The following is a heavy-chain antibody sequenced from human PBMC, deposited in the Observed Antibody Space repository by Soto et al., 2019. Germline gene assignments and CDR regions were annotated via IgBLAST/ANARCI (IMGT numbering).Heavy chain of an antibody. Sequence: GGSLRLSCAASGFTFSSYSMNWVRQAPGKGLEWVSSISSSSSYIYYADSVKGRFTISRDNAKNSLYLQMNSLRAEVTAVYYCARDRDDFWSGYYANFDYWGQGTLVTVSS. V-gene: IGHV3-21*01. CDR3: ARDRDDFWSGYYANFDY. D-gene: IGHD3-3*01. CDR2: ISSSSSYI. CDR1: GFTFSSYS. J-gene: IGHJ4*02.